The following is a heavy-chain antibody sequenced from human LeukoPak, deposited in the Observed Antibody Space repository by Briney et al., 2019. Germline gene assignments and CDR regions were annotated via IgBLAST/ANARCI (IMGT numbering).Heavy chain of an antibody. Sequence: SETLSLTCTVSGGSISSSSYYWGWIRQPPGKGLEWIGSIYYSGSTYYNPSLKSRVTISVDTSKNQFSLKLRSVTAADTAVYYCARGPRFGELLWHWFDPWGQGTLVTVSS. D-gene: IGHD3-10*01. CDR1: GGSISSSSYY. CDR2: IYYSGST. CDR3: ARGPRFGELLWHWFDP. V-gene: IGHV4-39*07. J-gene: IGHJ5*02.